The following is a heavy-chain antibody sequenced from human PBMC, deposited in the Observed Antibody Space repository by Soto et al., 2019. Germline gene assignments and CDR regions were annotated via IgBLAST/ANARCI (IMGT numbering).Heavy chain of an antibody. CDR2: INHSGST. J-gene: IGHJ5*02. Sequence: SETLSLTCAVYGGSFSGYYWSWIRQPPGKGLEWIGEINHSGSTNYNPSLKSRVTISVDTSKNQFSLKLSSVTAADTAVYYCARSIVASGGGNWFDPWGQGTLVTVSS. CDR1: GGSFSGYY. V-gene: IGHV4-34*01. D-gene: IGHD5-12*01. CDR3: ARSIVASGGGNWFDP.